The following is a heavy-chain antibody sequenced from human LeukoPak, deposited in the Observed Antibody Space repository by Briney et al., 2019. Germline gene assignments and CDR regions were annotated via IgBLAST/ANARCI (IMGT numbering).Heavy chain of an antibody. D-gene: IGHD6-13*01. CDR2: MNPNSGNT. V-gene: IGHV1-8*01. CDR1: GYTFTSYD. CDR3: ARGWSLYSSHLSPYGMDV. J-gene: IGHJ6*02. Sequence: ASVKVSCKASGYTFTSYDINWVRQATGQGLEWMGWMNPNSGNTGYAQKFQGRVTMTRNTSISTAYMELSSLRSEDTAVYYCARGWSLYSSHLSPYGMDVGGQGTTVTVSS.